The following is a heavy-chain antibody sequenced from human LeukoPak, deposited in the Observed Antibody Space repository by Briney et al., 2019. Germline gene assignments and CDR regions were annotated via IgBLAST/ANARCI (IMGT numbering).Heavy chain of an antibody. CDR2: ISAYNGST. D-gene: IGHD4-17*01. V-gene: IGHV1-18*01. J-gene: IGHJ4*02. CDR1: GYTFTSCG. Sequence: GASVKVSCKASGYTFTSCGISWVRQAPGQGLEWMGWISAYNGSTNYAQKLQGRVTMTTDTSTSTAYMELRSLRSDDTAVYYCARESTVTTYFDYWGQGTLVTVSS. CDR3: ARESTVTTYFDY.